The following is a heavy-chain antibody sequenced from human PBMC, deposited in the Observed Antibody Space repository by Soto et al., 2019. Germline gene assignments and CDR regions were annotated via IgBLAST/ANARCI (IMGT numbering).Heavy chain of an antibody. CDR1: GFTFSSYW. CDR3: ARDPIIQYYDFWSGPNPQFDP. J-gene: IGHJ5*02. Sequence: GGSLRLSCAAPGFTFSSYWMSWVRQAPGKGLEWVANIKQDGSEKYYVDSVEGRFTISRDNAKNSLYLQMNSLRAEDTAVYYCARDPIIQYYDFWSGPNPQFDPWGQGTLVTVSS. D-gene: IGHD3-3*01. V-gene: IGHV3-7*03. CDR2: IKQDGSEK.